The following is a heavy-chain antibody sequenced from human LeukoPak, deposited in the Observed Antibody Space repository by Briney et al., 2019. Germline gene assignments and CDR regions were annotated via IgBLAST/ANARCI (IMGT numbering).Heavy chain of an antibody. Sequence: GGSLRLSCAASGFTFSSYGMHWVRQAPGKGLEWVAVISYDGSNKYYADSVKGRFTISRDNSKNTLYLQMNSLRAEDTAVYYCARGEPSDYWGQGTLVTVSS. CDR3: ARGEPSDY. D-gene: IGHD1-26*01. J-gene: IGHJ4*02. V-gene: IGHV3-30*03. CDR2: ISYDGSNK. CDR1: GFTFSSYG.